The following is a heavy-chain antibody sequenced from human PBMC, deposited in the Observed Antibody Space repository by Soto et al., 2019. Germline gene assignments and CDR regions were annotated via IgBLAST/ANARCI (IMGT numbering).Heavy chain of an antibody. D-gene: IGHD5-12*01. V-gene: IGHV4-59*08. CDR3: ALGYDWGGFDY. J-gene: IGHJ4*02. Sequence: SETLSLTCTVSGGSLTSYYWSWIRQPPGKGLEWIGFVYYTGIARYNPSLKSRVTISVDTSKNQFSLKLSSVTAADTAVYYCALGYDWGGFDYWGQGTLVTVSS. CDR2: VYYTGIA. CDR1: GGSLTSYY.